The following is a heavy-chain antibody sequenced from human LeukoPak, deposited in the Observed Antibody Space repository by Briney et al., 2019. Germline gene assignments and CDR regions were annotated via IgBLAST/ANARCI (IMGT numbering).Heavy chain of an antibody. D-gene: IGHD5-12*01. Sequence: GSLRLSCAASGFTFSSYWMHWVRQVPGKGLVWVSRINTDGSSRSYADSVKGRFTISRDNAKNTLYLQMDSLRAEDTAVYYCARRGYTAYIHDYWGQGTLVIVSS. J-gene: IGHJ4*02. CDR2: INTDGSSR. CDR3: ARRGYTAYIHDY. V-gene: IGHV3-74*01. CDR1: GFTFSSYW.